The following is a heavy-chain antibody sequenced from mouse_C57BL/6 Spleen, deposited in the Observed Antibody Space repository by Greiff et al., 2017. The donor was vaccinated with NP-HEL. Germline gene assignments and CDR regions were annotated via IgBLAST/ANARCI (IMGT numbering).Heavy chain of an antibody. V-gene: IGHV1-64*01. CDR3: GRDEGYAMDY. J-gene: IGHJ4*01. CDR2: IHPNSGST. CDR1: GYTFTSYW. D-gene: IGHD3-3*01. Sequence: QVQLQQPGAELVKPGASVKLSCKASGYTFTSYWMHWVKQRPGQGLEWIGMIHPNSGSTNYNEKFKSKATLTVDKSSSTAYMQLSSLTSEDSAVYYCGRDEGYAMDYWGQGTSVTVSS.